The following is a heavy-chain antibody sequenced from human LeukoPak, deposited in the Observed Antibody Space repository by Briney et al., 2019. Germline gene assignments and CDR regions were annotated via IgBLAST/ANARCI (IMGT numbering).Heavy chain of an antibody. J-gene: IGHJ5*02. CDR2: INHSGST. CDR3: ARCWISARWFDP. D-gene: IGHD2-2*03. Sequence: ASEALSLTCAVYGGSFSGYYWSWIRQPPGKGLEWIGEINHSGSTNYNPSLKSRVTISVDTSKNQFSLKLSSVTAADTAVYYCARCWISARWFDPWGQGTLVTVSS. CDR1: GGSFSGYY. V-gene: IGHV4-34*01.